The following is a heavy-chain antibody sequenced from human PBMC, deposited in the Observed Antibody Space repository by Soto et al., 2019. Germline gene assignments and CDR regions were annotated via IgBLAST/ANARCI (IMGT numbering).Heavy chain of an antibody. D-gene: IGHD3-10*01. V-gene: IGHV4-4*01. Sequence: QVQLQESGPGLVKPSGTLSLTCAVSGGSISSSNWWSWVRQPPGMRLEWIGETHHSGTTNYNPSLKSRVTLXVXMSKNQFSLKLSSVTAADTALYCCAREGSGSSFFDYWGQGTLVTVSS. CDR1: GGSISSSNW. CDR2: THHSGTT. CDR3: AREGSGSSFFDY. J-gene: IGHJ4*02.